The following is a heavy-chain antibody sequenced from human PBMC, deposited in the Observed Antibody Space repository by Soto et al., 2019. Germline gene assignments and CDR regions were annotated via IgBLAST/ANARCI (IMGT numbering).Heavy chain of an antibody. CDR3: ARGGVDYYDSSGYYFSPYYFDY. CDR2: IYHSGST. Sequence: SETLSLTCAVSGGSISSGGYSWSWIRQPPGKGLEWIGYIYHSGSTYYNPSLKSRVTISVDRSKNQFSLKLSSVTAADTAVYYCARGGVDYYDSSGYYFSPYYFDYGVQGPLVTFSP. J-gene: IGHJ4*02. V-gene: IGHV4-30-2*01. CDR1: GGSISSGGYS. D-gene: IGHD3-22*01.